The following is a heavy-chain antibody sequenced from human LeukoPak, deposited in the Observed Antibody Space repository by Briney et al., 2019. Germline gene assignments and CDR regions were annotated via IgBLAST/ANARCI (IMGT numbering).Heavy chain of an antibody. J-gene: IGHJ4*02. D-gene: IGHD6-19*01. V-gene: IGHV1-69*05. CDR1: GGTFNSYG. Sequence: ASVKVSCKAPGGTFNSYGISWVRQAPGQGLEWMGGVIPMFGPAKYAPKFQGRATMTTDASTSTAYMVLNSLRAEDTAVYYCAKIQWLASFDYWGQGTLVTVSS. CDR3: AKIQWLASFDY. CDR2: VIPMFGPA.